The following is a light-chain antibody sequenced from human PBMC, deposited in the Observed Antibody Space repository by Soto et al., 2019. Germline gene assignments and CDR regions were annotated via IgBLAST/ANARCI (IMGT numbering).Light chain of an antibody. CDR1: SSEVGGYNY. V-gene: IGLV2-14*01. J-gene: IGLJ1*01. Sequence: QSVLTQPASVSGSPGQSITNSCTGTSSEVGGYNYVSWYQQHPGKAPKLMIYDVSNRPSGVSNRFSGSKSGNTASLTISGLQAEDEADYYCSSYTSSSTPWVFGTGTRSPS. CDR3: SSYTSSSTPWV. CDR2: DVS.